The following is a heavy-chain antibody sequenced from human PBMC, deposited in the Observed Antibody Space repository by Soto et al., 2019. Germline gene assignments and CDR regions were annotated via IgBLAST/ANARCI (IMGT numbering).Heavy chain of an antibody. D-gene: IGHD1-26*01. V-gene: IGHV4-61*01. CDR1: GGSVRGGNYY. CDR3: ARSAGERVNWFDP. Sequence: QVQLQESGPGLVKPSETLSLTCSVSGGSVRGGNYYWSWIRQPPGKGPEWIGYMNYSGSTNYNPSLQSPVAIRANASQNQVSLGPTSVTAADTAVYYCARSAGERVNWFDPWGQGTLVTVSS. CDR2: MNYSGST. J-gene: IGHJ5*02.